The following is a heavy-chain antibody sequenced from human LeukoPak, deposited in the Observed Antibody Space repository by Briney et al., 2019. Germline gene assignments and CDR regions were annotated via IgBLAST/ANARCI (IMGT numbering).Heavy chain of an antibody. CDR1: GFTFSSYE. V-gene: IGHV3-53*01. D-gene: IGHD3-22*01. CDR2: IYSGGST. Sequence: GGSLRLSCAASGFTFSSYEMNWVRQAPGKGLQWVSVIYSGGSTYYADSVKGRFTISRDNSKNTLYLQMNSLRAEDTAVYYCASEDSSGYGPNAFDIWGQGTMVTVSS. J-gene: IGHJ3*02. CDR3: ASEDSSGYGPNAFDI.